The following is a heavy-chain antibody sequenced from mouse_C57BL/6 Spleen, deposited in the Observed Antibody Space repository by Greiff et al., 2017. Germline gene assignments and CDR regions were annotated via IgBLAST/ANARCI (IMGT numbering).Heavy chain of an antibody. CDR2: IYPGAGDT. CDR1: GYAFSSYW. D-gene: IGHD2-3*01. V-gene: IGHV1-80*01. CDR3: ARGDDGYYAYYFDY. Sequence: QVQLQQSGAELVKPGASVKISCKASGYAFSSYWMNWVKQRPGQGLEWIGQIYPGAGDTNYNGKFKGKATLTADKSSSTAYMQLSSLTSEDSAVYFCARGDDGYYAYYFDYWGQGTTLTVSS. J-gene: IGHJ2*01.